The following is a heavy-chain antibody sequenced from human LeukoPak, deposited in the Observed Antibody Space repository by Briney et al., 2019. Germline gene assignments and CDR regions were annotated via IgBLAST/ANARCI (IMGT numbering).Heavy chain of an antibody. CDR3: ARRTYSSSLSLFDY. V-gene: IGHV1-18*01. D-gene: IGHD6-6*01. Sequence: ASVKVSCKASGYTFTNYAISWVRQAPGQGLEWMGWISAYNGNTKYTQKFQGRVTMTRDTSTSTAYMELRSLRSDDTAIYYCARRTYSSSLSLFDYWGQGTLVTVSS. J-gene: IGHJ4*02. CDR2: ISAYNGNT. CDR1: GYTFTNYA.